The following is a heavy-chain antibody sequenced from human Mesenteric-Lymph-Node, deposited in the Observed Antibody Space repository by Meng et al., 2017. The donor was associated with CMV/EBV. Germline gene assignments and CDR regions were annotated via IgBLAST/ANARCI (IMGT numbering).Heavy chain of an antibody. CDR1: GASVSIASGA. V-gene: IGHV6-1*01. J-gene: IGHJ4*02. CDR3: ARGWLRSYFDY. CDR2: AYYTSKWNN. Sequence: SGASVSIASGAWNWIRHSPSRGLGWLGRAYYTSKWNNDYSQSVKGRITIIPDTSKNQFSLQLNSVTPEDSAVYYCARGWLRSYFDYWGQGTLVTVSS. D-gene: IGHD5-12*01.